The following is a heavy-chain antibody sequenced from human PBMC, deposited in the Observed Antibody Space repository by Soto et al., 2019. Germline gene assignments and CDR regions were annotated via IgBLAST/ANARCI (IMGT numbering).Heavy chain of an antibody. D-gene: IGHD3-3*01. Sequence: PGGSLRLSFAASGFTFSSYAMHWVRQAPSKGLEWVAVISYDGSNKYYADSVKGRFTISRDNSKNTLYLQMNSLRAEDTAVYYCAKDPPYDFWSGYYFYYYYYMDVWGKGTTVTVSS. V-gene: IGHV3-30-3*01. CDR3: AKDPPYDFWSGYYFYYYYYMDV. CDR1: GFTFSSYA. CDR2: ISYDGSNK. J-gene: IGHJ6*03.